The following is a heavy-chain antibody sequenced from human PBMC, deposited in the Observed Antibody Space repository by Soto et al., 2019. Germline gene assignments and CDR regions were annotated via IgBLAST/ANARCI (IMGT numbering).Heavy chain of an antibody. CDR2: INPNSGGT. V-gene: IGHV1-2*04. CDR3: ARDRSITGTIVYYYMHV. J-gene: IGHJ6*03. CDR1: GYTFTGYY. D-gene: IGHD1-7*01. Sequence: ASVKVSCKASGYTFTGYYMHWVRQAPGQGLEWMGWINPNSGGTNYAQKFQGWVTMTRDTSISTAYMELSRLRSDDTAVYYCARDRSITGTIVYYYMHVWGKGTTVTVSS.